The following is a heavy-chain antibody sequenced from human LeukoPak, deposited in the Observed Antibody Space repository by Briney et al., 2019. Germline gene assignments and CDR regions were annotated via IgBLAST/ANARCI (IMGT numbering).Heavy chain of an antibody. CDR2: VHLDGRT. D-gene: IGHD6-25*01. J-gene: IGHJ4*02. V-gene: IGHV4-4*02. Sequence: SETLSLTCGVSGGSVSSTNWWTWIRQPPGKGLEWIGEVHLDGRTNFNPSLKSRLTMSVDMSENHVSLKLTSVTAADTAVYYCAREGGFYRPLDYSGQGTLVTVSS. CDR3: AREGGFYRPLDY. CDR1: GGSVSSTNW.